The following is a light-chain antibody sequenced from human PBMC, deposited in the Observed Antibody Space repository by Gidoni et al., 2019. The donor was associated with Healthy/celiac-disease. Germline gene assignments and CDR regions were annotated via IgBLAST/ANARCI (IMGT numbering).Light chain of an antibody. J-gene: IGKJ2*01. CDR3: LQHKRYPVT. Sequence: DIPMTQSPSSRSASVGDRVTITCLASQGIRNDLGWYQQKPGKAHQRLIYAASSLQSGVPSRFSGSGSGTVFPLTSSRLQHEDFATYYCLQHKRYPVTFGQGTKLEIK. CDR2: AAS. CDR1: QGIRND. V-gene: IGKV1-17*01.